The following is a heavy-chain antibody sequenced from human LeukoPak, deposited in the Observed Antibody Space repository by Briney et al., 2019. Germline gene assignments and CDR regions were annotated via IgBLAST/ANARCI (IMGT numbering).Heavy chain of an antibody. D-gene: IGHD6-13*01. CDR3: ARESGYSSSFDY. Sequence: SETLSLTCTVSGGSISSYYWSWIRQPPEKGLEWIGYIYYSGSTNYNPSLKSRVTISVDTSKNQFSLKLSSVTAADTAVYYCARESGYSSSFDYWGQGTLVTVSS. CDR2: IYYSGST. J-gene: IGHJ4*02. V-gene: IGHV4-59*01. CDR1: GGSISSYY.